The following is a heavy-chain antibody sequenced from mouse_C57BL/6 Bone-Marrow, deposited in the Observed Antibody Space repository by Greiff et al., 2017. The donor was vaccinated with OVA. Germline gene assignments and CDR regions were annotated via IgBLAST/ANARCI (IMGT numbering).Heavy chain of an antibody. CDR3: ARDDEEAWFAY. Sequence: EVKVEESGGGLVKPGGSLKLSCAASGFTFSSYTMSWVRQTPEKRLEWVATISGGGGNTYYPDSVKGRFTISRDNAKNTLYLQMSSLRSEDTALYYCARDDEEAWFAYWGQGTLVTVSA. J-gene: IGHJ3*01. D-gene: IGHD2-12*01. CDR1: GFTFSSYT. V-gene: IGHV5-9*01. CDR2: ISGGGGNT.